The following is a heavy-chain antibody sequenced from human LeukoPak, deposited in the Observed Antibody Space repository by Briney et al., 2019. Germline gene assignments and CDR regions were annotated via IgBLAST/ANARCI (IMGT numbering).Heavy chain of an antibody. CDR2: INPNSGGT. V-gene: IGHV1-2*02. Sequence: GSSVKVSCKASGGTFSSYAISWVRQAPGQGLEWMGWINPNSGGTNYAQKFQGRVTMTRDTSISTAYMDLSRLTSDDTAVYYCARGHVYSTFAYWGQGTLVTVSS. J-gene: IGHJ4*02. CDR1: GGTFSSYA. D-gene: IGHD4-11*01. CDR3: ARGHVYSTFAY.